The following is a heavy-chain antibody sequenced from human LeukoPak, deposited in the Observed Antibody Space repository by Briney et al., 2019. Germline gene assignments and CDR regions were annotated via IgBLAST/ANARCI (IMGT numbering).Heavy chain of an antibody. Sequence: GASVKVSCKASGGTFSSYAISWVRQAPGQGLEWMGRIIPIFGTANYAQKFQGRVTMTRDTSISTAYMELSRLRSDDTAVYYCARDFYYGSGSNWGQGTLVTVSS. CDR1: GGTFSSYA. J-gene: IGHJ4*02. D-gene: IGHD3-10*01. CDR2: IIPIFGTA. V-gene: IGHV1-69*05. CDR3: ARDFYYGSGSN.